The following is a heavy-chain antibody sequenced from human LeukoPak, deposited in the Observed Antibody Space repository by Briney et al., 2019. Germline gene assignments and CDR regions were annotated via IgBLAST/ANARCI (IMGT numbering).Heavy chain of an antibody. CDR3: ARSRYYYDTSAYRPSDY. D-gene: IGHD3-22*01. V-gene: IGHV1-18*01. CDR1: GYTFTSYG. Sequence: ASVKVSRKASGYTFTSYGISWVRQAPGQGLEWMGWISAYNGNTNYAQKVQGRVTMTTDTSTSTAYMELRSLISDDTAVYYCARSRYYYDTSAYRPSDYWGQGTLVTVSS. J-gene: IGHJ4*02. CDR2: ISAYNGNT.